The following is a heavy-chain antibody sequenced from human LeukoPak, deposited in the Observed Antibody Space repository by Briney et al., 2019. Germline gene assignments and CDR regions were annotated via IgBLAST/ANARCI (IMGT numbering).Heavy chain of an antibody. V-gene: IGHV4-59*08. CDR3: ARQRGRSYYSDY. Sequence: SETLSLTCTVSGGSISTYYWSWIRQPPGKGLEWIGYIYYSESTSYNPSLKSRVTISVDTSKNQFSLKLSSVTAADTAVYYCARQRGRSYYSDYWGQGTLVTVSS. CDR2: IYYSEST. CDR1: GGSISTYY. J-gene: IGHJ4*02. D-gene: IGHD6-25*01.